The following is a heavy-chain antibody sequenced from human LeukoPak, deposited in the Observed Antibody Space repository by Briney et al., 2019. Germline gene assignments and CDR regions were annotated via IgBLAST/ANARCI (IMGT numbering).Heavy chain of an antibody. CDR2: IIPIFGTA. CDR3: ARAARSGWSTYNWFDP. V-gene: IGHV1-69*05. J-gene: IGHJ5*02. Sequence: SVKVSCKASGYTFTSYAISWVRQAPGQGLEWMGRIIPIFGTANYAQKFQGRVTITTDESTSTAYMELSSLRSEDTAVYYCARAARSGWSTYNWFDPWGQGTLVTVSS. CDR1: GYTFTSYA. D-gene: IGHD6-19*01.